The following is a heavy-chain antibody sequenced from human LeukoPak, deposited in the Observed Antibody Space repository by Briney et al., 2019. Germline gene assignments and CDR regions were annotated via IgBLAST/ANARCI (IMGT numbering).Heavy chain of an antibody. CDR2: INSDGTST. CDR1: GFTFCSYW. J-gene: IGHJ6*02. CDR3: VRGGGADRPYGLDV. Sequence: GGTLSLTCAAFGFTFCSYWIHWVRQAPGKGPVWVSRINSDGTSTTYADPVKGRFTISRDSAKNTVYLQMNSLRAEDTAVYYCVRGGGADRPYGLDVWGQGTTVTVSS. V-gene: IGHV3-74*01. D-gene: IGHD6-6*01.